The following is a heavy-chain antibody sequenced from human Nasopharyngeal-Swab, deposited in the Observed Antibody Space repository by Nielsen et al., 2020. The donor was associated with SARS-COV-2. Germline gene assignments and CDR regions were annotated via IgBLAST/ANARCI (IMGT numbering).Heavy chain of an antibody. D-gene: IGHD2-15*01. Sequence: GGSLRLSCAASGFTFSSYAMHWVRQAPGKGLEYVSAISSNGGSTYYADSVKGRFTISRDNSKNPLYLQMGSLRAEDMAVYYCARGGYCSGGSCYSLQYFDYWGQGTLVTVSS. CDR1: GFTFSSYA. J-gene: IGHJ4*02. CDR2: ISSNGGST. CDR3: ARGGYCSGGSCYSLQYFDY. V-gene: IGHV3-64*02.